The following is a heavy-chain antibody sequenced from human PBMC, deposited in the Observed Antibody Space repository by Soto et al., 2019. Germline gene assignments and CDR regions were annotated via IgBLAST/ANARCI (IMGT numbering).Heavy chain of an antibody. CDR1: GGSISSYF. CDR2: IYYSGST. CDR3: VSESTVTDAFDI. V-gene: IGHV4-59*01. J-gene: IGHJ3*02. D-gene: IGHD4-17*01. Sequence: SETLSLTCTVSGGSISSYFWSWIRQPPGKGLEWIGYIYYSGSTNYNPSLKSRITISVDTSKNQFSLKLSSVTAADTAVYYCVSESTVTDAFDIWGQGTMVTVSS.